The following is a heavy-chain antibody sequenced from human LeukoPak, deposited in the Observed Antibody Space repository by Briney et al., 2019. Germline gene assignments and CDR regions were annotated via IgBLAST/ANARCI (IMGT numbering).Heavy chain of an antibody. CDR2: IKQDGSEK. J-gene: IGHJ4*02. V-gene: IGHV3-7*01. CDR3: ARDGSLVGVAGFDY. Sequence: GGSLRLSCAASGFTFSSYWMSWVRQAPGKGLEWVANIKQDGSEKYYVDSVKGRFTISRDNAKDSLYLQMNSLRAEDTAVYYCARDGSLVGVAGFDYWGQGTLVTVSS. D-gene: IGHD3-16*01. CDR1: GFTFSSYW.